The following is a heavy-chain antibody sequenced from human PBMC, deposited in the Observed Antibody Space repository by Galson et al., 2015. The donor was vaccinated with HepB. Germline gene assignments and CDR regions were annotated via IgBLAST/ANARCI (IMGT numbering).Heavy chain of an antibody. CDR2: FWNERDSE. CDR3: ARDRDRTTFFFDH. CDR1: GSTFSTHD. Sequence: SLRLSCAASGSTFSTHDIHWVRQAPGKGLEWVAVFWNERDSEYYADSVKGHFTVSRDISKNTLYLEMNSLRAEDTAVYYCARDRDRTTFFFDHWGQGTLVTVSS. V-gene: IGHV3-33*01. D-gene: IGHD2/OR15-2a*01. J-gene: IGHJ4*02.